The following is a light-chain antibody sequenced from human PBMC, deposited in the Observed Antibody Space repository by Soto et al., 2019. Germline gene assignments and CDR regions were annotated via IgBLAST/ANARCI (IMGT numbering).Light chain of an antibody. V-gene: IGLV2-14*01. CDR2: EVT. J-gene: IGLJ2*01. CDR3: CSHTISGAPV. CDR1: NSDVANYDY. Sequence: QSALTQPASVSGSHGQSITLSCTGANSDVANYDYVSWYRQYPGLAPQVIISEVTNRPSVISERFSGSKSANTAYLTISGLQAEDEADYYCCSHTISGAPVFGGGTNLTVL.